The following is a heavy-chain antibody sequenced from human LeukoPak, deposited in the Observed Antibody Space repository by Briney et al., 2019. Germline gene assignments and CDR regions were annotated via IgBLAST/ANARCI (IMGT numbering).Heavy chain of an antibody. D-gene: IGHD2-21*01. CDR1: GGSITSSTHY. CDR2: IYYSGST. V-gene: IGHV4-39*07. Sequence: PSETLSLTCIVSGGSITSSTHYWGWIRQPPGKGLEWIGNIYYSGSTYYNPSLKSRVTISVDTSKNQFSLKLSSVTAADTAVYYCARHLAGHFGGFFFDYWGQGTLVTVSS. CDR3: ARHLAGHFGGFFFDY. J-gene: IGHJ4*02.